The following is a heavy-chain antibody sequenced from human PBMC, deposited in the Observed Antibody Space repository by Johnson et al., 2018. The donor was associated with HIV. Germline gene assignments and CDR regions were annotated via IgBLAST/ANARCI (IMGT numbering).Heavy chain of an antibody. Sequence: QVQLVESGGGVVQPGGSLRLSCAASGFTFSSYGMHWVRQAPGKGLEWVAFIRYDGSTKYYADSVKGRFTISRDNSKNTLYLQMNSLRAEDTAVYYCARAGVVFSTASHDAFDIWGQGTMVTVSS. D-gene: IGHD2-21*01. J-gene: IGHJ3*02. V-gene: IGHV3-30*02. CDR1: GFTFSSYG. CDR3: ARAGVVFSTASHDAFDI. CDR2: IRYDGSTK.